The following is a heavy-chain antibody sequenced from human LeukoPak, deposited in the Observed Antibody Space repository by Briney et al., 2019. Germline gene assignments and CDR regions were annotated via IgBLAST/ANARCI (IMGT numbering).Heavy chain of an antibody. CDR1: GFTFSNYA. J-gene: IGHJ3*02. D-gene: IGHD3-10*01. Sequence: GGSLRLSCAASGFTFSNYAMSWVRQAPGKGLEWVSAINDSGGSTYYADSVKGRFTISRDNSKNTLYLQMNSLRAEDTAVYYCAREPITMVRGVTPENDAFDIWGQGTMVTVSS. CDR3: AREPITMVRGVTPENDAFDI. V-gene: IGHV3-23*01. CDR2: INDSGGST.